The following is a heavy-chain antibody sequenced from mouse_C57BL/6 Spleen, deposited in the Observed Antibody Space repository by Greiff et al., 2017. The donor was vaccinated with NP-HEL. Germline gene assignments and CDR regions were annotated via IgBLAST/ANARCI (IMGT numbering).Heavy chain of an antibody. CDR3: ARAQAWFAY. D-gene: IGHD3-2*02. CDR1: GYAFRSYW. V-gene: IGHV1-80*01. J-gene: IGHJ3*01. Sequence: VMLVESGAELVKPGASVKISCKASGYAFRSYWMNWVKQRPGKGLEWIGQIYPGDGDTNYNGKVKGKATLTADKSSSTAYMQLSSLTSEDSAVYFCARAQAWFAYWGQGTLVTVSA. CDR2: IYPGDGDT.